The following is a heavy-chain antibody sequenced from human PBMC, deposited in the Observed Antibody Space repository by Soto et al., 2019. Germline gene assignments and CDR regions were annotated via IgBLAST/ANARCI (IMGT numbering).Heavy chain of an antibody. CDR2: ISYSGTT. CDR3: ARATYSNYEAGALDF. D-gene: IGHD4-4*01. J-gene: IGHJ4*02. Sequence: SETLSLTCSVSGDSITSYYWTWIRQPPGGGLEWIGYISYSGTTRYNSSLNSRVSISLDTSKSQFSLLLDSVTAADTAFYFCARATYSNYEAGALDFWGPGTLVTVSS. V-gene: IGHV4-59*01. CDR1: GDSITSYY.